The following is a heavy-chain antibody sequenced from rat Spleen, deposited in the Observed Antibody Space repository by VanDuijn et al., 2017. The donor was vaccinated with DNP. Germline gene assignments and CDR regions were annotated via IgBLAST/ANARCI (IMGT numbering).Heavy chain of an antibody. CDR3: VRPVRFYSGPFDS. Sequence: EVQLVESGGGLVQPGRSLKLSCAASGFTFSDYAMAWVRQAPKKGLEWVATVSYDGSRTYYRDSVKGRFTISRDNAKNTLYLQMNRLQSEDTAIYHCVRPVRFYSGPFDSWGRGLMVTVSS. J-gene: IGHJ2*01. CDR1: GFTFSDYA. CDR2: VSYDGSRT. D-gene: IGHD1-1*01. V-gene: IGHV5-7*01.